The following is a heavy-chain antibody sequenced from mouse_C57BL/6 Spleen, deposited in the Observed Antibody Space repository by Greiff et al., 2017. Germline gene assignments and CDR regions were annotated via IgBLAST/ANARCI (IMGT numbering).Heavy chain of an antibody. CDR1: GYTFTGYW. CDR2: IYPGSGST. J-gene: IGHJ4*01. D-gene: IGHD2-3*01. CDR3: AGRCLYEDHGAMDY. V-gene: IGHV1-55*01. Sequence: QVQLQQPGAELVKPGASVKMSCKASGYTFTGYWITWVKQRPGQGLEWIGDIYPGSGSTNYNEKFKGKATLTVDTSSSTAYMQLSSLTSEDSAVDYCAGRCLYEDHGAMDYWGQGTSVTVSS.